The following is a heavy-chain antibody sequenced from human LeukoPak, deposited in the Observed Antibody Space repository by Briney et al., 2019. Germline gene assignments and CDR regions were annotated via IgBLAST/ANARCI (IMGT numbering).Heavy chain of an antibody. CDR1: GFTFSSYG. V-gene: IGHV3-30*03. Sequence: GGSLRLSCAASGFTFSSYGMHWVRQAPGKGLEWVAVISYDGSNKYYADSVKGRFTISRDNSKNTLYLQMNSLRAEDTAVYYCARDKIAAAGTDYYYGMDVWGQGTTVTVSS. CDR2: ISYDGSNK. D-gene: IGHD6-13*01. CDR3: ARDKIAAAGTDYYYGMDV. J-gene: IGHJ6*02.